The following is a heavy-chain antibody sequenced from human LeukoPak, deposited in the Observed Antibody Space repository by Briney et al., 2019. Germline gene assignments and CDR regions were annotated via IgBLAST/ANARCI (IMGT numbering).Heavy chain of an antibody. J-gene: IGHJ6*02. CDR2: IIPIFGTA. Sequence: SVKVSCKASGGTFISYAISWVRQAPGQGLEWMGGIIPIFGTANYAQKFQGRVTITADESTSTAYMELSSLRSEDTAVYYCAGSGGVVVPAAFYYYYGMDVWGQGTTVTVSS. V-gene: IGHV1-69*13. D-gene: IGHD2-2*01. CDR3: AGSGGVVVPAAFYYYYGMDV. CDR1: GGTFISYA.